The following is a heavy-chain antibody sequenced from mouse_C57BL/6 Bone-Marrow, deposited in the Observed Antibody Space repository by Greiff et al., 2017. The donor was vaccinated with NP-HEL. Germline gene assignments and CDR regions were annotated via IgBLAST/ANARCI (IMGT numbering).Heavy chain of an antibody. CDR1: GFSLTSYG. Sequence: VQLQQSGPGLVQPSQSLSITCTVSGFSLTSYGVHWVRQPPGKGLEWLGVIWSGGSTDYNAAFISRLSTSKDNSKSQVFFKMNSLQADDTAIYYCAKSLHYDGYWGPWFAYWGQGTLVTVSA. J-gene: IGHJ3*01. CDR3: AKSLHYDGYWGPWFAY. CDR2: IWSGGST. V-gene: IGHV2-4*01. D-gene: IGHD2-3*01.